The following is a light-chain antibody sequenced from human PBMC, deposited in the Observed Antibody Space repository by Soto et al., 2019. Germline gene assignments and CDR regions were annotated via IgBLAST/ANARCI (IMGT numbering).Light chain of an antibody. CDR1: SSDVGASEY. Sequence: QSVLTQPPSASGSPGQSVTISCTGTSSDVGASEYVSWYQQHPGKAPKLMIHQVSKRPSGVPDRFSGSRSGNTASLTVSGLQAEDEADYYCTSYTSSYIFVLGGGTQLTVL. J-gene: IGLJ7*01. CDR2: QVS. V-gene: IGLV2-8*01. CDR3: TSYTSSYIFV.